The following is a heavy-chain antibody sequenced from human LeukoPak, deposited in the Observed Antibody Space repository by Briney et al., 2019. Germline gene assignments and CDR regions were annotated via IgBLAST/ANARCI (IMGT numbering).Heavy chain of an antibody. D-gene: IGHD3-9*01. V-gene: IGHV3-23*01. CDR2: ISGSGGST. CDR3: ARPVDNYYYYYYMDV. J-gene: IGHJ6*03. CDR1: GFTFSSYG. Sequence: GGSLRLSCAASGFTFSSYGMSWVRQAPGKGLEWVSAISGSGGSTYYADSVKGRFTISRDNAKNSLYLQMNTLRAGDTAVYYCARPVDNYYYYYYMDVWGKGTTVTVSS.